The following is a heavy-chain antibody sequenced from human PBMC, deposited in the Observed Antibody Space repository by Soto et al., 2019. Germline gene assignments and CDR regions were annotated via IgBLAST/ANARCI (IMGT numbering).Heavy chain of an antibody. CDR2: INTSNGAT. CDR1: GYIFSSFA. D-gene: IGHD2-15*01. Sequence: HVQLGQPGDEVKNRGASVGVSCRAPGYIFSSFAITWVPQVPGKGLEWLGWINTSNGATNSAKKFQGRFTMTKDTSTSTAFMELRSLISDATAVYYCARGYCSFARCPLDFWGQGTMVTVSS. CDR3: ARGYCSFARCPLDF. V-gene: IGHV1-18*01. J-gene: IGHJ4*02.